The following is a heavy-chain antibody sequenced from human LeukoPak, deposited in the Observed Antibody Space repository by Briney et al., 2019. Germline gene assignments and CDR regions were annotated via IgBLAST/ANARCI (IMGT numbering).Heavy chain of an antibody. CDR1: GASISSYY. CDR2: IYYSGST. D-gene: IGHD1-26*01. Sequence: KPSETLSLTCTVSGASISSYYWSWIRQPPGKGLEWIGYIYYSGSTNYNPSLKSRVTISVDTSQNQFSLKLSSVTAAGTAVYYCVRVGGGSYDFDYWGQGTLVTVSS. CDR3: VRVGGGSYDFDY. V-gene: IGHV4-59*01. J-gene: IGHJ4*02.